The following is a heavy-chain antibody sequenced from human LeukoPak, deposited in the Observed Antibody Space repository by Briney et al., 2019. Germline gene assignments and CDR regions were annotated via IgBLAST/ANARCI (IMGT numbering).Heavy chain of an antibody. J-gene: IGHJ4*02. D-gene: IGHD6-19*01. CDR3: ARALGYSSGWSPKGVTHYFDY. CDR1: GGSFSGYY. CDR2: INHSGST. Sequence: SETLSLTCAVYGGSFSGYYWSWLRQPPGKGLEWIGEINHSGSTNYNPSLKSRVTISVDTSKNQFSLKLSSVTAADTAVYYCARALGYSSGWSPKGVTHYFDYWGQGTLVTVSS. V-gene: IGHV4-34*01.